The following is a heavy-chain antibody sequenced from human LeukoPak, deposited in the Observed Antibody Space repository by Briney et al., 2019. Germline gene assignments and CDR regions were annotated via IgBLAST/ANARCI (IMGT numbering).Heavy chain of an antibody. Sequence: GGSLRLSCAASGFTFSSYEMNWVRLAPGKGLEWVSYISSSGSTIYYADSVKGGFTISRDNAKNSLYLQMNTLRAEDTAVYYCARGYGSGSYYSPPFDYWGQGTLVTVSS. CDR3: ARGYGSGSYYSPPFDY. V-gene: IGHV3-48*03. CDR2: ISSSGSTI. CDR1: GFTFSSYE. J-gene: IGHJ4*02. D-gene: IGHD3-10*01.